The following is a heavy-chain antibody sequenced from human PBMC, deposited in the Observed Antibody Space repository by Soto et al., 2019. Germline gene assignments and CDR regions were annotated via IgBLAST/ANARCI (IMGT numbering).Heavy chain of an antibody. D-gene: IGHD6-19*01. J-gene: IGHJ3*02. V-gene: IGHV3-66*01. CDR2: IYSGGST. CDR3: ARDLPYSSGWIDAFDI. Sequence: GGSLRLSCAASGFTVSSNYMSWVRQAPGKGLEWVSVIYSGGSTYYADSVKGRFTISRDNSKNTLHLQMNSLRAEDTAVYYCARDLPYSSGWIDAFDIWGQGTMVTVSS. CDR1: GFTVSSNY.